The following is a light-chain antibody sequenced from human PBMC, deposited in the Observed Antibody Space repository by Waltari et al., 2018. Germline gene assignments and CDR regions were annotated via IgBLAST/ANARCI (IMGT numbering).Light chain of an antibody. CDR3: QQANNFPLT. J-gene: IGKJ4*01. CDR1: QGVSSW. CDR2: AAS. Sequence: DIQMTQSPSSVSASVGDRVTITCRASQGVSSWLVWYQQKPGKAPKLLIYAASSLQSGVPSRFSGSGAGTEFTLTINNLQPEDFATYYCQQANNFPLTFGGGTRVEI. V-gene: IGKV1-12*01.